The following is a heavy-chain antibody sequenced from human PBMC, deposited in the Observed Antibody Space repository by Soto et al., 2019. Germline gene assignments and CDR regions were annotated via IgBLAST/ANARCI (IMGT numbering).Heavy chain of an antibody. D-gene: IGHD3-22*01. J-gene: IGHJ5*02. V-gene: IGHV1-69*13. Sequence: SVEVSCKASGGTLNSYAISWVRQAPGQGLELMGGIIPIFGTANYAQKFQGRVTITADESTSTAYMELSSLRSEDTAVYYCARGRENYDSSRYYYDNWFDPWGQGTRVTVSS. CDR1: GGTLNSYA. CDR3: ARGRENYDSSRYYYDNWFDP. CDR2: IIPIFGTA.